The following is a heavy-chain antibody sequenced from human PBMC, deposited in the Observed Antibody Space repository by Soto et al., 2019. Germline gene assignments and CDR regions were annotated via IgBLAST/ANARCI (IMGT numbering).Heavy chain of an antibody. Sequence: PSETLSLTCAVYGGSFSGYYWSWIRQPPGKGLEWIGEINHSGSTNYNPSLKSRVTISVDTSKNQFSLKLSSVTAADTAVYYCARGTKGSSWYNPTSYYGMDVWGQGTTVTVS. CDR1: GGSFSGYY. D-gene: IGHD6-13*01. CDR2: INHSGST. CDR3: ARGTKGSSWYNPTSYYGMDV. V-gene: IGHV4-34*01. J-gene: IGHJ6*02.